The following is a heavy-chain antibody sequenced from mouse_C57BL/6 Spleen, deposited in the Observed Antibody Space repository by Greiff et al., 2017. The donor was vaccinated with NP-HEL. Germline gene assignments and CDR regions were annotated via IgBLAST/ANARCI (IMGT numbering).Heavy chain of an antibody. V-gene: IGHV14-2*01. D-gene: IGHD1-1*01. Sequence: EVQLQQSGAELVKPGASVKLSCTASGFNIKDYYMHWVKQTTEQGLEWIGRIDPEDGETKYAPKFQGKATITADTSSNTAYLQLSSLTSEDTAVYYCAQVGGSSYRFAYWGQGTLVTVSA. CDR3: AQVGGSSYRFAY. J-gene: IGHJ3*01. CDR1: GFNIKDYY. CDR2: IDPEDGET.